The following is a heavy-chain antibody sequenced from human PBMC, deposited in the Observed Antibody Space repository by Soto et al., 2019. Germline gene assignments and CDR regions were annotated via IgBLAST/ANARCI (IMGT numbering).Heavy chain of an antibody. J-gene: IGHJ6*02. CDR3: AAGGGDFWSGYYNYYYGMDV. V-gene: IGHV1-69*06. CDR2: IIPIFGTA. Sequence: GASVKVSCKASGGTFSSYAISCVRQAPGQGLEWMGGIIPIFGTANYAQKFQGRVTITADKSTSTAYMELNSLRAEDTAVYYCAAGGGDFWSGYYNYYYGMDVWGQGTTVTVSS. D-gene: IGHD3-3*01. CDR1: GGTFSSYA.